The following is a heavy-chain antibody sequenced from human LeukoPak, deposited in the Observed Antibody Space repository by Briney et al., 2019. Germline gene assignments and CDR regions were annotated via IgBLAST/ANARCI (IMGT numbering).Heavy chain of an antibody. J-gene: IGHJ4*02. CDR2: IYHSGST. CDR1: GYSISSGYY. CDR3: ARGLYEVDY. D-gene: IGHD3-16*01. V-gene: IGHV4-38-2*02. Sequence: PSETLSLTCTVSGYSISSGYYCGWIRQPPGKGLEWIGSIYHSGSTYYNPSLKSRVTISVDTSKNQFSLKLSSVTAADTAVYYCARGLYEVDYWGQGTLVTVSS.